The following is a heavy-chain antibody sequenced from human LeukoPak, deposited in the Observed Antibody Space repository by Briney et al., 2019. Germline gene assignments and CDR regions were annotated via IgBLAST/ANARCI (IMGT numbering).Heavy chain of an antibody. CDR2: IRYDGSNN. D-gene: IGHD5-24*01. CDR1: GFTFSSCG. Sequence: PGGSLRLSCAASGFTFSSCGMHWVRQAPGKGLEWVAFIRYDGSNNYYADSVKGRFSISRDNSKNTLYLQMNSLRAEDTAVYYCAKLLGTATTYDSWGQGTRVTVSS. J-gene: IGHJ4*02. CDR3: AKLLGTATTYDS. V-gene: IGHV3-30*02.